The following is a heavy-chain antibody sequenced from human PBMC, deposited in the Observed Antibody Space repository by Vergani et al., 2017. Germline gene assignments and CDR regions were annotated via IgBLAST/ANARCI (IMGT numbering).Heavy chain of an antibody. CDR2: IWYDGSNK. CDR3: ARDLDFYSSSWADFDY. V-gene: IGHV3-33*01. D-gene: IGHD6-13*01. CDR1: GFTFSSYG. Sequence: QVQLVESGGGVVQPGRSLRLSCAASGFTFSSYGMHWVRQAPGKGLEWVAVIWYDGSNKYYADSVKGRFTISRDNSKNTLYLQMNSLRAEDTTVYYCARDLDFYSSSWADFDYWGQGTLVTVSS. J-gene: IGHJ4*02.